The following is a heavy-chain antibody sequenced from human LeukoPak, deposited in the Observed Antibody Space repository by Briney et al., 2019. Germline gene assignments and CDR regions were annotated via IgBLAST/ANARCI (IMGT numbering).Heavy chain of an antibody. CDR1: GGSFSGDY. Sequence: PSETLSLTCGVYGGSFSGDYWSWVRQPPGKGLEWIGEINHSGSASYNPSLKSRVTISVDTSKNQFSLKLSSVTAADTAVYYCARGRRNAFDIWGQGTMVTVSS. J-gene: IGHJ3*02. CDR2: INHSGSA. CDR3: ARGRRNAFDI. V-gene: IGHV4-34*01.